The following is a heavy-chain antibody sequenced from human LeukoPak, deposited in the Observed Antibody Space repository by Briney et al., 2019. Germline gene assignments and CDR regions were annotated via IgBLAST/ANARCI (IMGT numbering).Heavy chain of an antibody. CDR2: ISSSSSYI. D-gene: IGHD6-19*01. Sequence: GGSLRLSCAASGFTFSSYNMNWVRQAPGKGLEWVSSISSSSSYIYYADSVKGRFTISRDNSKNTLYLQMNSLRAEDTAVYYCAKGLATIAVAGSDYWGQGTLVTVSS. CDR3: AKGLATIAVAGSDY. J-gene: IGHJ4*02. V-gene: IGHV3-21*04. CDR1: GFTFSSYN.